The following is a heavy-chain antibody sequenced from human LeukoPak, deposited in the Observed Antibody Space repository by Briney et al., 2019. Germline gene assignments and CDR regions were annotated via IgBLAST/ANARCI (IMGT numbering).Heavy chain of an antibody. Sequence: SETLSLTCAVYGGSFSGYYWGWIRQPPGKGLEWIGEINHSGSTNYNPSLKSRVTISVDTSKNQFSLKLSSVTAADTAVYYCARRRGSTLAAAGNWFDPWGQGTLVTVSS. CDR1: GGSFSGYY. D-gene: IGHD6-13*01. V-gene: IGHV4-34*01. CDR3: ARRRGSTLAAAGNWFDP. CDR2: INHSGST. J-gene: IGHJ5*02.